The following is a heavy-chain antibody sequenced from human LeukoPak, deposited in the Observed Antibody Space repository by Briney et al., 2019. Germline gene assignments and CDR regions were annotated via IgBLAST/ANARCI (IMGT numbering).Heavy chain of an antibody. Sequence: GGSLRLSCEDSGFTFGSYAMSWVRQAPGKGLEWVSGISGGGDNTYYADSVKGRFTISRDNSKNTLYLQMNSLRAEDTAVYYCARATPYCDTSGYRFDYWGQGTLVTVSS. CDR3: ARATPYCDTSGYRFDY. CDR2: ISGGGDNT. J-gene: IGHJ4*02. V-gene: IGHV3-23*01. D-gene: IGHD3-22*01. CDR1: GFTFGSYA.